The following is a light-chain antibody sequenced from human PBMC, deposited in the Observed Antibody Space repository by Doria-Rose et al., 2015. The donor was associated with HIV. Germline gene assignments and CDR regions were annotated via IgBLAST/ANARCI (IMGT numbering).Light chain of an antibody. CDR3: QQTYSSPPWT. CDR2: AAS. CDR1: QTFSTY. V-gene: IGKV1-39*01. Sequence: QTFSTYLHWFQQEPGKAPKLLIYAASRLQSGVPSRFSGRGSGTDFTLTISGLQSGDFATYYCQQTYSSPPWTFGQGTKVEMK. J-gene: IGKJ1*01.